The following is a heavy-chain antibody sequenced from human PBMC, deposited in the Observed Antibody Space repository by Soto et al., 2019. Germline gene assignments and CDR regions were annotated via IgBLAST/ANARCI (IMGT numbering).Heavy chain of an antibody. D-gene: IGHD6-13*01. CDR2: ISASNGNI. CDR3: ARALPYSSSGDS. V-gene: IGHV1-18*01. CDR1: GYTFTTYG. Sequence: ASVKVSCKASGYTFTTYGISWGRQAPGQGLEWMGWISASNGNIYYGQKFQGRVTMTTDSFTSTAYMELSSLTSDDTAVYYCARALPYSSSGDSWGRGTLVTVSS. J-gene: IGHJ4*02.